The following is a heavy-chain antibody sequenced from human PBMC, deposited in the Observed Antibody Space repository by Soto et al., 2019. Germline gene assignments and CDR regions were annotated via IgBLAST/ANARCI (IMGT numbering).Heavy chain of an antibody. Sequence: SVKVSCKASGGTFSSYAISWVRQAPGQGLEWMGGIIPIFGTANYAQKFQGRVTITADESTSTAYMELSSLRSEDTAVYYCARARAMFNGMDVWGQGTTVTVSS. CDR3: ARARAMFNGMDV. V-gene: IGHV1-69*13. D-gene: IGHD3-10*02. J-gene: IGHJ6*02. CDR1: GGTFSSYA. CDR2: IIPIFGTA.